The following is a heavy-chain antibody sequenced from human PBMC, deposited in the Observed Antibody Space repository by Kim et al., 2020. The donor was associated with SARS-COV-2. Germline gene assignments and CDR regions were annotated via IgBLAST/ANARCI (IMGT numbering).Heavy chain of an antibody. CDR2: ISNDGGDE. D-gene: IGHD3-22*01. Sequence: GGSLRLSCSASGFTFSNYAMHWVRQAPGKGLEWVAVISNDGGDEYYADSVKGRFTISRDNSKKTLYLQMNSLSTEDTALYNCARSEGAYDSSAWGYYWGQGTLVTVSS. CDR3: ARSEGAYDSSAWGYY. J-gene: IGHJ4*02. CDR1: GFTFSNYA. V-gene: IGHV3-30*04.